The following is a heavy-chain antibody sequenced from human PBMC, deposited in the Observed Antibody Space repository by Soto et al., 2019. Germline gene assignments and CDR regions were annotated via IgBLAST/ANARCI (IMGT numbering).Heavy chain of an antibody. CDR2: IIPVLGVA. D-gene: IGHD6-13*01. V-gene: IGHV1-69*08. CDR1: GGNFRSQS. CDR3: ARDRDVVAPGTVETNYYYGMDV. Sequence: QVQLVQSGAEVKKPGSSVKVSCKASGGNFRSQSISISWVRQAPGQGLEWMGRIIPVLGVANYAQKFQGRVTITADKSTSPVHVEMRSLRSEDTATYYCARDRDVVAPGTVETNYYYGMDVWGQGTTVTVSS. J-gene: IGHJ6*02.